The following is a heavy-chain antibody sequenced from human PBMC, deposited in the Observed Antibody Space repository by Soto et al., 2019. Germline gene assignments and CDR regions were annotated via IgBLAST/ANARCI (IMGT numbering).Heavy chain of an antibody. D-gene: IGHD1-1*01. CDR3: ATPNKNWKGAFDI. CDR1: GFTFSSYA. V-gene: IGHV3-30-3*01. CDR2: ISYDGSNK. J-gene: IGHJ3*02. Sequence: QVQLVESGGGVVQPGRSLRLSCAASGFTFSSYAMHWVRQAPGKGLEWVAVISYDGSNKYYAASVKGRFTISRDNSKNTRYLQMNTLNADDPAVYYFATPNKNWKGAFDIWGQGTLVTVSS.